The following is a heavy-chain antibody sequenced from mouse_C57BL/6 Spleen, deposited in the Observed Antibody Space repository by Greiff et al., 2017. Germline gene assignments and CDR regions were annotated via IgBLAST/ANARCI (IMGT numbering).Heavy chain of an antibody. CDR3: TGTTVVTPDWYFDV. Sequence: QVQLKQSGAELVRPGASVTLSCKASGYTFTDYEMHWVKQTPVHGLEWIGAIDPETGGTASNQKFKGQAILTADKSSSTAYMELRSLTSEDSAVYYCTGTTVVTPDWYFDVWGTGTTVTVSS. CDR1: GYTFTDYE. J-gene: IGHJ1*03. D-gene: IGHD1-1*01. CDR2: IDPETGGT. V-gene: IGHV1-15*01.